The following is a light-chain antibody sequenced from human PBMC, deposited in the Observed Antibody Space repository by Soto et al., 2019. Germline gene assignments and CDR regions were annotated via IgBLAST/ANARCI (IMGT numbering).Light chain of an antibody. CDR3: MQALQTPWT. Sequence: DIVMTQSPLSLPVTPGEPASISCRSSQSLLHSNGYSYLDRYLQKPGQSPQLLIYLGSNRSSGVPDRFSGSGSGTDFTLKISRVEAEDVGAYYCMQALQTPWTFGQGTKVDIK. CDR2: LGS. CDR1: QSLLHSNGYSY. J-gene: IGKJ1*01. V-gene: IGKV2-28*01.